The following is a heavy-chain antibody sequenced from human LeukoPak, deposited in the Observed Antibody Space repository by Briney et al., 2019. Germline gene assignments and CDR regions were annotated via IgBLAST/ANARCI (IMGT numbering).Heavy chain of an antibody. CDR2: IFLTGTT. J-gene: IGHJ3*01. Sequence: SETLSLTCTVSGGSFTSDYWAWVRQSRQPPGKGLEWIGYIFLTGTTNYNPSLSSRVTFSVDTSKKQFSLRLTSVTVADTAVYYCARHRGGDYNDAFDLWGQGTLVTVSS. CDR3: ARHRGGDYNDAFDL. CDR1: GGSFTSDY. D-gene: IGHD4-17*01. V-gene: IGHV4-59*08.